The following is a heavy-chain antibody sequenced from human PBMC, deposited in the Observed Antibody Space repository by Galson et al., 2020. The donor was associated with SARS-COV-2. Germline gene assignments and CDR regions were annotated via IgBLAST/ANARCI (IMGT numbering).Heavy chain of an antibody. J-gene: IGHJ4*02. V-gene: IGHV3-33*01. Sequence: GESLKISCAASGFTFSSYGMHWVRQAPGKGLEWVAVIWYDGSNKYYADSVKGRFTISRDNSKNTLYLQMNSLRAEDTAVYYCARGDVDTAMAFDYWGQGTLVTVSS. CDR1: GFTFSSYG. CDR3: ARGDVDTAMAFDY. CDR2: IWYDGSNK. D-gene: IGHD5-18*01.